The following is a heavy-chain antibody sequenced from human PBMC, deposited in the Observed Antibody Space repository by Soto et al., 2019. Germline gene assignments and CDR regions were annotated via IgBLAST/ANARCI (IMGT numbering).Heavy chain of an antibody. CDR1: GGPISSYY. CDR3: ARDQHDFWSDYYYMDV. CDR2: IYYSGST. D-gene: IGHD3-3*01. V-gene: IGHV4-59*01. Sequence: SETLSLTCTVSGGPISSYYWTWIRQPPGKGLEWIGYIYYSGSTNYNPSLKSRVTISVDTSKNQFSLKLSSVTAADTAVYYCARDQHDFWSDYYYMDVWGKGTTVTVSS. J-gene: IGHJ6*03.